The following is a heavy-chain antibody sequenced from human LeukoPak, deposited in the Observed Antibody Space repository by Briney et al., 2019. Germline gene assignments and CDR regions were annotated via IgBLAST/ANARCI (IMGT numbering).Heavy chain of an antibody. D-gene: IGHD1-26*01. Sequence: SETLSLTSTVSSGSSSTYYWTWLRQPPGKGLKWIGFSHYSRRTNYNPYLKSRVPMSVETSKNQFSLKLSSVTAADTAVYYCARDVGATHYYYYMDVWGKGTTVTVSS. CDR1: SGSSSTYY. V-gene: IGHV4-59*12. CDR3: ARDVGATHYYYYMDV. J-gene: IGHJ6*03. CDR2: SHYSRRT.